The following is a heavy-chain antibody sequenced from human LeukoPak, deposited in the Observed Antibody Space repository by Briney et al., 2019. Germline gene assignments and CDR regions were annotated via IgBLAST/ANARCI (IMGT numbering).Heavy chain of an antibody. D-gene: IGHD3-22*01. CDR3: VRAREPHYSDSGGSFAY. J-gene: IGHJ4*02. V-gene: IGHV3-74*01. Sequence: GGSLRLSCAASGFTFSSYWMHWVRQAPGKGLLWVSRINSAGSSTIYADSVKGRFTISRDNAENTLYLQMDSLRAEDTAVYYCVRAREPHYSDSGGSFAYWGQGTLVTVSS. CDR1: GFTFSSYW. CDR2: INSAGSST.